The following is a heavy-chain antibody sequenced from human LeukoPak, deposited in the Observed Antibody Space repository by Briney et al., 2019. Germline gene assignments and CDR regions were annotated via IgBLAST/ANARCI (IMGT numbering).Heavy chain of an antibody. CDR2: ISGSGGST. CDR1: GFTFNNYA. V-gene: IGHV3-23*01. J-gene: IGHJ4*02. CDR3: AKHPIVGATGNFDY. Sequence: GGSLRLSCAASGFTFNNYAMSWVRQAPGKGLEWVSDISGSGGSTYYADSVKGRFTISRDNSKDTLDLQMNSLRAEDTAVYYCAKHPIVGATGNFDYWGQGTLVTVSS. D-gene: IGHD1-26*01.